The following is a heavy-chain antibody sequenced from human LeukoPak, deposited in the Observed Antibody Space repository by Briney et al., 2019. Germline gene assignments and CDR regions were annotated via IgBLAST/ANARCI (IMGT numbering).Heavy chain of an antibody. Sequence: PGGSLRLSCAASGFTFSSYWMHWVRQTPGKGLIYISRINNDGSSANYADSVRGRFTISRDNAENTLYLQMNNLRAEDTAVYYCAKDGAWLRFDDWGQGILVTVSS. J-gene: IGHJ4*02. CDR1: GFTFSSYW. V-gene: IGHV3-74*01. D-gene: IGHD5-12*01. CDR3: AKDGAWLRFDD. CDR2: INNDGSSA.